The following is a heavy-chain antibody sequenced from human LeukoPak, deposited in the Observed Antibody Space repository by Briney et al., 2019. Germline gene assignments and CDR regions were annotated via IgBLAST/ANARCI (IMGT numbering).Heavy chain of an antibody. D-gene: IGHD3-3*01. V-gene: IGHV4-4*07. CDR3: ARDNYYDFWSGYFYYTDV. Sequence: SETLSLTCTVSGGSISSYYWSWIRQPAGKGLEWIGRIYTSGSTNYNPSLKSRVTMSVDTSKNQFSLKLSSVTAADTAVYYCARDNYYDFWSGYFYYTDVWGKGTTVTVSS. CDR2: IYTSGST. J-gene: IGHJ6*03. CDR1: GGSISSYY.